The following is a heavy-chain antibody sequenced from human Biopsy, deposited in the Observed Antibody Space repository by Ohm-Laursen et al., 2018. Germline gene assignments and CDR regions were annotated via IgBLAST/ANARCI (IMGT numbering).Heavy chain of an antibody. V-gene: IGHV4-39*01. Sequence: SGTLSLTCPVSGDSISTSTSYYWAWLRQPPGKGLEWIGSIYNSETTFYNPSLMSRVALSVDTSTNQFSLKVSSVTAADTALYYCARHPTGFWFDPWGHGTLVTVSS. J-gene: IGHJ5*02. CDR3: ARHPTGFWFDP. CDR1: GDSISTSTSYY. CDR2: IYNSETT.